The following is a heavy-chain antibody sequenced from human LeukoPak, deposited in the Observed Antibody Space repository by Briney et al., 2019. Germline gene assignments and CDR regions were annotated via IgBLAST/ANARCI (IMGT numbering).Heavy chain of an antibody. CDR3: ARDEGCRGSSCSRGYFEH. CDR1: GGSISSDF. Sequence: SESLNLTCNVSGGSISSDFWSWIRQPPGQGLEWIGQMYYSGLTDYNPSLKSRVAIFVDPSKNQFSLRLSSVTAADTAVYYCARDEGCRGSSCSRGYFEHWGQGTLVTVSS. V-gene: IGHV4-59*01. D-gene: IGHD2-2*01. J-gene: IGHJ1*01. CDR2: MYYSGLT.